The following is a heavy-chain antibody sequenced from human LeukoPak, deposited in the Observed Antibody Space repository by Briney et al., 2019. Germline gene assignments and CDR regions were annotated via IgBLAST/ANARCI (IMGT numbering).Heavy chain of an antibody. CDR3: ALTMVHLGRLDYYFHY. CDR1: GFTVSSNY. Sequence: AAGSLRLSSAASGFTVSSNYMSWVRQAQGKGLEWVSVIYSDGSKYYADSVKGRFTISRDSSKNTLHLQVNSLRAEDTAVYYCALTMVHLGRLDYYFHYWGRGTLVTVSS. D-gene: IGHD3-10*01. CDR2: IYSDGSK. V-gene: IGHV3-53*01. J-gene: IGHJ4*02.